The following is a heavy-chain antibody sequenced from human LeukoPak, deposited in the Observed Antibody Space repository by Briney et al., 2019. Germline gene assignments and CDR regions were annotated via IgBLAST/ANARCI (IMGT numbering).Heavy chain of an antibody. D-gene: IGHD1-26*01. V-gene: IGHV3-23*01. J-gene: IGHJ6*02. CDR3: ANHGVYSGSYSMAV. Sequence: GGSLRLSCAASGFTFSSYAMSWVRQAPGKGLEWVSAISGSGGSTYYADSVKGRFTISRDNSKNTLYLQMNSLRADDTAVYYCANHGVYSGSYSMAVCGQGTTVIVYS. CDR2: ISGSGGST. CDR1: GFTFSSYA.